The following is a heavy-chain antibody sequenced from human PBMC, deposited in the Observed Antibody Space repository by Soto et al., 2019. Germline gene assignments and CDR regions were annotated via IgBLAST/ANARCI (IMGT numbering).Heavy chain of an antibody. CDR3: AIKGEYYDFWSGYYKGWFDP. D-gene: IGHD3-3*01. Sequence: PSETLSLTCTVSGGSISSGGYYWSWIRQHPGQGLEWIGYIYYSGSTYYNPSLKSRVTISVDTSKNQFSLKLSSVTAADTAVYYCAIKGEYYDFWSGYYKGWFDPWGQGTLVTVSS. CDR1: GGSISSGGYY. V-gene: IGHV4-31*03. J-gene: IGHJ5*02. CDR2: IYYSGST.